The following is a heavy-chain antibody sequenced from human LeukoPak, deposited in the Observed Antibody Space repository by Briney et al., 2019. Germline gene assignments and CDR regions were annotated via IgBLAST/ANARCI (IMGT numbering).Heavy chain of an antibody. D-gene: IGHD3-16*02. J-gene: IGHJ4*02. Sequence: ASVKVSXMASGGTFSSYAISWVRQAPGQGLEWMGGIIPIFGTANYAQKFQGRVTITADEFTSTAYMELSSLRSEDTAVYYCARDKGACRYDYWGQGTLVTVSS. CDR2: IIPIFGTA. CDR3: ARDKGACRYDY. V-gene: IGHV1-69*01. CDR1: GGTFSSYA.